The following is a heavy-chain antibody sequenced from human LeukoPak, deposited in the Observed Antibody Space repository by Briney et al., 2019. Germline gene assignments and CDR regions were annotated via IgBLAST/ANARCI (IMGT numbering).Heavy chain of an antibody. Sequence: GGSLRLSCAASGFTFSSYAMSWVRQAPGKGLEWVSAISGNGGSTYYADSVKGRFTISRDNSKNTLYLQMNSLRAEDTAVYYCAKDYEEPIALDAFDIWGQGTMVTVSS. CDR3: AKDYEEPIALDAFDI. D-gene: IGHD3-3*01. J-gene: IGHJ3*02. CDR2: ISGNGGST. V-gene: IGHV3-23*01. CDR1: GFTFSSYA.